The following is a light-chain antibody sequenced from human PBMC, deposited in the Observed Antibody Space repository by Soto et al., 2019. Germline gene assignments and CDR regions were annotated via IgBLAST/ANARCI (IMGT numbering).Light chain of an antibody. CDR1: SSNIVSNY. Sequence: QSVLTQPPSVSAAPGQKVTISCSGSSSNIVSNYVSWYQHLPGTAPKFLIYENNKRASGIPDRFSASKSGMSATLDITGLQTGDEAKYYCATWDDSLSAVVFGGGTKLTVL. CDR3: ATWDDSLSAVV. V-gene: IGLV1-51*01. CDR2: ENN. J-gene: IGLJ2*01.